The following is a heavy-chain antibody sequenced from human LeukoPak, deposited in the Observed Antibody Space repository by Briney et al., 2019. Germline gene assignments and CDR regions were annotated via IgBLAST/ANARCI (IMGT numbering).Heavy chain of an antibody. Sequence: PSETLSLTCTVSGGSISSYYWSWIRQPPGKGLEWIGYIYYSGSTNYNPSLKSRVTISVDTSKNQFSLKLSSVTAADTAVYYCARAGPSYNDFWSGYHENNWFDPCGQGTLVTVSS. CDR1: GGSISSYY. J-gene: IGHJ5*02. D-gene: IGHD3-3*01. CDR3: ARAGPSYNDFWSGYHENNWFDP. CDR2: IYYSGST. V-gene: IGHV4-59*01.